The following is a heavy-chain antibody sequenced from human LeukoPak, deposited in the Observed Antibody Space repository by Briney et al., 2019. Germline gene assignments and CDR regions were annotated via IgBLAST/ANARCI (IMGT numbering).Heavy chain of an antibody. CDR2: INHSGST. CDR1: GGSFSGYY. D-gene: IGHD3-10*01. CDR3: ARVVDHYYGSGSYPLYYYYYGMDV. V-gene: IGHV4-34*01. Sequence: KPSETLSPTCAVYGGSFSGYYWSWIRQPPGKGLEWIGEINHSGSTNYNPSLKSRVTISVDTSKNQFSLKLSSVTAADTAVYYCARVVDHYYGSGSYPLYYYYYGMDVWGQGTTVTVSS. J-gene: IGHJ6*02.